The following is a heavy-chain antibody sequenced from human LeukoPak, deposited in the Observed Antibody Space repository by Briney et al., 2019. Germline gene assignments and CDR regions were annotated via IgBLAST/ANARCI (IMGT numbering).Heavy chain of an antibody. V-gene: IGHV3-23*01. CDR3: ASIVVVPAATLDY. CDR2: ISGSGGST. J-gene: IGHJ4*02. CDR1: GFTFSSYA. Sequence: GGSLRLSCAASGFTFSSYAMSWVCQAPGEGLEWVSAISGSGGSTYYADSVKGRFTISRDNSKNTLYLQMNSLGAEDTAVYYCASIVVVPAATLDYWGQGTLVTVSS. D-gene: IGHD2-2*01.